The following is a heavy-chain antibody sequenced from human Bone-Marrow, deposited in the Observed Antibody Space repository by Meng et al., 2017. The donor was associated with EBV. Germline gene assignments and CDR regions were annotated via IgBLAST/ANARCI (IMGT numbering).Heavy chain of an antibody. J-gene: IGHJ4*02. V-gene: IGHV1-69*01. CDR1: GGTFRSDA. D-gene: IGHD3-10*01. CDR2: LIPMVGAP. Sequence: QVQLLQSGAEVKKPGSSVKVSCRTSGGTFRSDAVSWVRQAPGQGLEWMGGLIPMVGAPHYAQKFQGRVTIIADESTSTHSMELNSLRSEDTAMYYCASESGRGFTPDYWGQGTLVTVPS. CDR3: ASESGRGFTPDY.